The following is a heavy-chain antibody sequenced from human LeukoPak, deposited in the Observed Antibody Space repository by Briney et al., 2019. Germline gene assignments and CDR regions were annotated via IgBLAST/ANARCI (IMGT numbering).Heavy chain of an antibody. D-gene: IGHD3-10*01. Sequence: ASVKVSCKASGYTFTSYDINWVRQATGQGLEWMGWMNPNSGNTGYAQKFQGRVTMTRNTSISTAYMELSSLRSEDTAVYYCARVAITMVRGVIIRQNWFDPWGQGTLVTVSS. J-gene: IGHJ5*02. CDR2: MNPNSGNT. CDR1: GYTFTSYD. V-gene: IGHV1-8*02. CDR3: ARVAITMVRGVIIRQNWFDP.